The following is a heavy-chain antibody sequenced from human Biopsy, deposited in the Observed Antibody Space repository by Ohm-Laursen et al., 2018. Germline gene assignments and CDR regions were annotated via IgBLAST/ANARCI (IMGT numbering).Heavy chain of an antibody. D-gene: IGHD3-3*01. J-gene: IGHJ5*02. CDR1: GVSVTSRGYY. CDR2: VYNGGIT. V-gene: IGHV4-61*08. CDR3: ARTPRDSFWSGSYKRGLWFDP. Sequence: GTLSLTCTVSGVSVTSRGYYWTWTRQPPGKGLEWIGHVYNGGITNYNPSLKSRVTISKDTSKNQFSLQVNSVTAADTAVYYCARTPRDSFWSGSYKRGLWFDPWGQGTLVIVSS.